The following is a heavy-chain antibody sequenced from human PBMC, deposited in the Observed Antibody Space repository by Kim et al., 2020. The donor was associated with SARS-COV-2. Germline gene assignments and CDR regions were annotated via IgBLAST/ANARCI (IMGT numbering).Heavy chain of an antibody. D-gene: IGHD4-4*01. J-gene: IGHJ5*02. CDR1: GYTFTSYA. Sequence: ASVKVSCKASGYTFTSYAMNWVRQAPGQGLEWMGWINTNTGNPTYAQGFTGRFVFSLDNSVSTAYRQISSLKAEDTAVYYCVREIYSNYGDDWFDPWGQGPQVTV. CDR2: INTNTGNP. V-gene: IGHV7-4-1*02. CDR3: VREIYSNYGDDWFDP.